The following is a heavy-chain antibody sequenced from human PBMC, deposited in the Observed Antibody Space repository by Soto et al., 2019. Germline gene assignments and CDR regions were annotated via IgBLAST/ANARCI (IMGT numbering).Heavy chain of an antibody. D-gene: IGHD1-1*01. V-gene: IGHV1-18*01. CDR1: GYSFSFYG. CDR2: LRAXHSNP. CDR3: ARGSNDIDY. Sequence: GXSVKVSCKASGYSFSFYGINWVRQAPGQGLGSLXWLRAXHSNPTHAQKXXGRVNKAXXKSKSTAYMKVRSLRSDDTAVYYCARGSNDIDYWGQGTLVTASS. J-gene: IGHJ4*02.